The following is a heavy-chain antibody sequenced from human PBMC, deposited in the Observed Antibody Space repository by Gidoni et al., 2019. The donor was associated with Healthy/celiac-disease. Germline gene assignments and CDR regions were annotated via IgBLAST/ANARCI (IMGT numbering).Heavy chain of an antibody. V-gene: IGHV1-69*01. CDR1: GGTFSSYA. J-gene: IGHJ6*03. CDR3: ARDLVPSYYYYYMDV. Sequence: QVQLVQSGAEVKKPGSSVKVSCQASGGTFSSYAISWVRQAPGQGLEWMGGIIPIFGTANYAQKFQGRVTITADESTSTAYMELSSLRSEDTAVYYCARDLVPSYYYYYMDVWGKGTTVTVSS. CDR2: IIPIFGTA.